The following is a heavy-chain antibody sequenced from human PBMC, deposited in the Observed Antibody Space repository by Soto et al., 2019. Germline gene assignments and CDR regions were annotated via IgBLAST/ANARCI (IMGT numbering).Heavy chain of an antibody. CDR2: INHSGST. V-gene: IGHV4-34*01. CDR1: GGSFSGYY. J-gene: IGHJ6*02. CDR3: ARAYSSSSIHYYYGMDV. Sequence: QVQLQQWGAGLLKPSETLSLTCAVYGGSFSGYYWSWIRQPPGKGLEWIGEINHSGSTNYNPSLKRRVTISVDTSKHQFSLKLSSVTDADTAVYYCARAYSSSSIHYYYGMDVWGQGTTVTVSS. D-gene: IGHD6-6*01.